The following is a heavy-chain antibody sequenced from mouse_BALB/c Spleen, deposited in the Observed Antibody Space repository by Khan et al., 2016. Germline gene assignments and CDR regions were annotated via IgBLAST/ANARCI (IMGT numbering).Heavy chain of an antibody. CDR3: ARVRQAVDY. CDR2: INSNGGST. Sequence: VQLVESGGGLVQPGGSLKLSCAASGFTFSTYAMSWVRQTPDKRLGLVATINSNGGSTYYPDNVKGRFTISRDNAKNTLYLQMSSLKSEDTAMYYCARVRQAVDYWGQGTSVTVSS. J-gene: IGHJ4*01. D-gene: IGHD2-14*01. V-gene: IGHV5-6-3*01. CDR1: GFTFSTYA.